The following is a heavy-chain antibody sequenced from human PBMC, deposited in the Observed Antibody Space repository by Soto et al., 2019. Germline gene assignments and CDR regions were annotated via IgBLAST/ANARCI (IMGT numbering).Heavy chain of an antibody. CDR3: AAESADAFDI. CDR2: IVVGSGNT. Sequence: SVKVSCKASGGTFSSYAISWVRQAPGQGLEWIGWIVVGSGNTNYAQKFQERVTITRDMSTSTAYMELSSLRSEDTAVDYCAAESADAFDIWGQGTIVTVSS. J-gene: IGHJ3*02. V-gene: IGHV1-58*02. CDR1: GGTFSSYA.